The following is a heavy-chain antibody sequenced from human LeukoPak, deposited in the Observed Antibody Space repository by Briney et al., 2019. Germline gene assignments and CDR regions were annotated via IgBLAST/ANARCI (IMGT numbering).Heavy chain of an antibody. V-gene: IGHV3-74*01. J-gene: IGHJ6*03. CDR1: GFTFNSYW. Sequence: GGSLRLSCAASGFTFNSYWMHCVRQAPGKGLVWVSRINSDGSSTIYADSVKGRFTISRDNAKNTLYLQMNSLRAEDTAVYYCARTAYYMDVWGKGTTVTVSS. CDR2: INSDGSST. CDR3: ARTAYYMDV.